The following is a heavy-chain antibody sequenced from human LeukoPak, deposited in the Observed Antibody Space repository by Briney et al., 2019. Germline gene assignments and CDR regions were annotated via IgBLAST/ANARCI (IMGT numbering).Heavy chain of an antibody. V-gene: IGHV1-18*01. Sequence: GASVKVSRKASGYTFTSYGISWVRQAPGQGLEWMGWISAYNGNTNYAQKLQGRVTMTTDTSTSTAYMELRSLRSDDTAVYYCARDRSIAVAGDFDYWGQGTLVTVSS. CDR3: ARDRSIAVAGDFDY. CDR1: GYTFTSYG. D-gene: IGHD6-19*01. CDR2: ISAYNGNT. J-gene: IGHJ4*02.